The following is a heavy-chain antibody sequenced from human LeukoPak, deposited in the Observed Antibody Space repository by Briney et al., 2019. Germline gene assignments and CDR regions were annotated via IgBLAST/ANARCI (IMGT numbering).Heavy chain of an antibody. CDR1: GFTFSSYA. V-gene: IGHV3-23*01. CDR2: ISGSGGST. Sequence: GGSLRLSCAASGFTFSSYAMSWVRQAPGKGLEWVSAISGSGGSTYYADSVKGRFTISRDNSKNTLYLQMSSLRAEDTAVYYCAKVGVEMIVVVITNYFDYWGQGTLVTVSS. D-gene: IGHD3-22*01. CDR3: AKVGVEMIVVVITNYFDY. J-gene: IGHJ4*02.